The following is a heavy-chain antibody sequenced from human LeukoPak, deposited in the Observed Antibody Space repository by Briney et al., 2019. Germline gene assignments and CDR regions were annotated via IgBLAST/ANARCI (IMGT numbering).Heavy chain of an antibody. CDR3: ATDGYHYFDY. CDR1: GFPVSSNY. V-gene: IGHV3-53*01. D-gene: IGHD5-12*01. CDR2: IYNDGTRT. J-gene: IGHJ4*02. Sequence: GGSLRLSCAASGFPVSSNYMSWVRQAPGKGLEWVSLIYNDGTRTYYADSVKGRFTISRDTSSGTVYLQMDSLRPEGTAVYYCATDGYHYFDYWGQGTLVTVSS.